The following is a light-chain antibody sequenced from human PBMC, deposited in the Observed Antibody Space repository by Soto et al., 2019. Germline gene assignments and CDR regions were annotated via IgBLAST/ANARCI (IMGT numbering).Light chain of an antibody. Sequence: NFMLTQPHSVSESPGKTVTISCTRSSGSIASNYVQWYQQRPGCAPTTVIYEDNQRPSGVPDRFSGSIDSSSNSASLTISGLKTEDEADYYCQSYDSNNHGVFGGGTKVTVL. CDR2: EDN. CDR1: SGSIASNY. V-gene: IGLV6-57*04. CDR3: QSYDSNNHGV. J-gene: IGLJ3*02.